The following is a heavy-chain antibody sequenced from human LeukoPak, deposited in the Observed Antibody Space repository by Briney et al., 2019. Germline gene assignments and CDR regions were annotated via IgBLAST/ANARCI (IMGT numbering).Heavy chain of an antibody. D-gene: IGHD4-17*01. J-gene: IGHJ4*02. CDR2: IKHDEIEK. V-gene: IGHV3-7*01. CDR1: GFIFINYW. Sequence: GGSLRLSCAASGFIFINYWMSWVRQAPGKGLEWVANIKHDEIEKYYVDSVKGRFTISRDNAKNSLFLQMNSLRVEDTAIYYCTRVPYGDYWSSDYWGQGTLVTVSS. CDR3: TRVPYGDYWSSDY.